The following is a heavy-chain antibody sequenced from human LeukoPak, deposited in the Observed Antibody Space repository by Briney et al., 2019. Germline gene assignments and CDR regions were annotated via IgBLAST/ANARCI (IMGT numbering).Heavy chain of an antibody. V-gene: IGHV4-30-4*08. D-gene: IGHD5-12*01. J-gene: IGHJ5*02. CDR2: IYYSGST. Sequence: PSETLSLTCTVSGGSISSGDYYWSWIRQPPGKGLEWIGYIYYSGSTCYNPSLKSRVTISVDTSKNQFSLKLSSVTAADTAVYYCAGHQWMYNWFDPWGQGTLVTVSS. CDR3: AGHQWMYNWFDP. CDR1: GGSISSGDYY.